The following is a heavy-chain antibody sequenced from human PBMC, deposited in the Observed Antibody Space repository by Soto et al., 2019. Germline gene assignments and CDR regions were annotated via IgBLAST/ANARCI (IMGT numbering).Heavy chain of an antibody. J-gene: IGHJ4*02. CDR3: XXXXXXXXXXYNYFDY. CDR1: GYTFTNYA. D-gene: IGHD3-10*01. V-gene: IGHV1-3*01. Sequence: QVQLVQSGAEVKKPGASVKVSCKASGYTFTNYAIHWVRQAPGXRLXXMGWINVGNGNTKYSQKFQGRVSITRDTSASTXXXXLXXXXXXXXXXXXXXXXXXXXXXXYNYFDYWGQGTLVTVSS. CDR2: INVGNGNT.